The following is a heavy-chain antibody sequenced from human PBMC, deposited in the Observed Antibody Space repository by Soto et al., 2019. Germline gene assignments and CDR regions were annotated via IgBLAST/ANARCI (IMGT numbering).Heavy chain of an antibody. CDR1: GFTFSSYG. V-gene: IGHV3-33*01. Sequence: GGSLRLSCAASGFTFSSYGMHWVRQAPGKGLEWVAVIWYDGSNKYYADSVKGRFTISRDNSKNTLYLQMNSLRAEDTAVYYCARRVTYYDFWTPMDVWGQGTPVTVSS. D-gene: IGHD3-3*01. CDR3: ARRVTYYDFWTPMDV. CDR2: IWYDGSNK. J-gene: IGHJ6*02.